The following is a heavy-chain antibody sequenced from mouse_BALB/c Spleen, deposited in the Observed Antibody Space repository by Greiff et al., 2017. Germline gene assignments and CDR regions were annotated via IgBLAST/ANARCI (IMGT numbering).Heavy chain of an antibody. J-gene: IGHJ1*01. CDR1: GFSLTGYG. Sequence: VKLVESGPGLVAPSQSLSITCTVSGFSLTGYGVNWVRQPPGKGLEWLGMIWGDGSTDYNSALKSRLSISKDNSKSQVFLKMNSLQTDDTARYYCARSNSLLRLRGYFDVWGAGTTVTVSS. CDR3: ARSNSLLRLRGYFDV. CDR2: IWGDGST. V-gene: IGHV2-6-7*01. D-gene: IGHD1-2*01.